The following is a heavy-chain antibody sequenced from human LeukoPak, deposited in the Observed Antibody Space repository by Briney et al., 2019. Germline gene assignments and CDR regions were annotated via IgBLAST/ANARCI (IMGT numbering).Heavy chain of an antibody. Sequence: GGSLKLSCVASGFTFSGSAMHWVRQASGKGLEWVGRIRSKANSYATAYAASVKGRFTISRDDSKNTAYLQMNSLKTEDTAVYYCTRREFDWLSYYYYYYMDVWGKGTTVTVSS. D-gene: IGHD3-9*01. CDR3: TRREFDWLSYYYYYYMDV. CDR2: IRSKANSYAT. J-gene: IGHJ6*03. V-gene: IGHV3-73*01. CDR1: GFTFSGSA.